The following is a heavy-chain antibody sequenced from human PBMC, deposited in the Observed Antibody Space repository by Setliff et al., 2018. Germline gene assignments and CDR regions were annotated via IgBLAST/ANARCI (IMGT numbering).Heavy chain of an antibody. D-gene: IGHD3-10*01. J-gene: IGHJ6*02. CDR2: INWNGGST. CDR3: ARSYGSGSYHYYHGMDV. Sequence: GGSLRLSCAASGFTFDDYGMSWVRQAPGKGLEWGSGINWNGGSTGYADSVKGRFTISRDNAKNSLYLQMTSLRAEDTALYYCARSYGSGSYHYYHGMDVWGQGTTVTVSS. V-gene: IGHV3-20*04. CDR1: GFTFDDYG.